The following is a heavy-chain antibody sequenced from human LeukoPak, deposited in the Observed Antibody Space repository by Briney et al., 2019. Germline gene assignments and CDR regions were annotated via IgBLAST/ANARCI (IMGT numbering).Heavy chain of an antibody. CDR1: GVSISSSSYY. Sequence: PSETLSLTCTVSGVSISSSSYYWGWIRQPPGKGLEWIGTIYYSGGTYYNPSLKSRVTISLDTSKNQFSLNLSSLTAADTAVYYCARDYRGAYPPGYFDYWGQGTLVTVSS. V-gene: IGHV4-39*07. CDR3: ARDYRGAYPPGYFDY. D-gene: IGHD3-16*02. CDR2: IYYSGGT. J-gene: IGHJ4*02.